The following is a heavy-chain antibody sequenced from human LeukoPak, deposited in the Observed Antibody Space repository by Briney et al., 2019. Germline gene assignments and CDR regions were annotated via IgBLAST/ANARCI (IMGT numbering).Heavy chain of an antibody. Sequence: SETLSLTCTVSGGSISSSSYYWGWIRQPPGKGLEWIGSIYYSGSTYYNPSLKSRVTISVDTSKNQFSLKLSSVTAADTAVYYCARFADQLAVAGPWGQGTLVTVSS. J-gene: IGHJ4*02. D-gene: IGHD6-19*01. CDR1: GGSISSSSYY. CDR2: IYYSGST. CDR3: ARFADQLAVAGP. V-gene: IGHV4-39*07.